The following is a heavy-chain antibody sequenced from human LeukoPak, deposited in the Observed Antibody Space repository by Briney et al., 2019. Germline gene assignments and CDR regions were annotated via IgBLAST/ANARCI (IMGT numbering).Heavy chain of an antibody. CDR2: IYHSGST. CDR1: GGSISSNNW. V-gene: IGHV4-4*02. CDR3: ARGYRPFDY. J-gene: IGHJ4*02. D-gene: IGHD5-12*01. Sequence: SETLSLNCAVSGGSISSNNWWTWVRQPPGKGLEWIGEIYHSGSTNYNPSLQSRVTISVDKSKNQFSLNLNSVTAADTAVYYCARGYRPFDYWGQGTLVTVSS.